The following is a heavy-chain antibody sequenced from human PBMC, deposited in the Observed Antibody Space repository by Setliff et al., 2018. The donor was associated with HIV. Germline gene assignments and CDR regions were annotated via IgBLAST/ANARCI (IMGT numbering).Heavy chain of an antibody. CDR1: GASISNSNS. J-gene: IGHJ3*02. CDR3: ARGPAPGVYGAFDI. D-gene: IGHD3-10*01. CDR2: ISHGGST. V-gene: IGHV4-4*02. Sequence: PSETLSLTCAVYGASISNSNSYWSWIRQPPGKGLEWIGEISHGGSTNYNPSLKSRVTISVDTSKDQFSLKLSSVTAADTAVYYCARGPAPGVYGAFDIWGQGTMVTVSS.